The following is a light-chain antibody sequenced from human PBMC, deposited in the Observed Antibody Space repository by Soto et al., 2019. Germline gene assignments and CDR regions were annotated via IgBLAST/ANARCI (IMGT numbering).Light chain of an antibody. J-gene: IGKJ2*01. Sequence: DIQMTQSPSSLSASVGDRVTITCRASQGISNYLAWYQQKPGNVPKLLIYAASTLQSGVPSRFSGSGSGTEFTLTISSLQPEDVATYYCQKYNSAPPYTFGQGTKLEIK. CDR1: QGISNY. CDR3: QKYNSAPPYT. V-gene: IGKV1-27*01. CDR2: AAS.